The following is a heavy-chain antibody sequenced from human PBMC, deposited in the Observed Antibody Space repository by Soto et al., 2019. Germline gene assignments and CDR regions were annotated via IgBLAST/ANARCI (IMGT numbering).Heavy chain of an antibody. D-gene: IGHD3-22*01. CDR3: VKGSSGYRPYYFDS. Sequence: SRISKTTGKGLEWISYISSSGHTIYYRDSVRGRFTISRDNSKNTLYLQMNSLRVEDTALYYCVKGSSGYRPYYFDSWGQGALVTVSS. CDR2: ISSSGHTI. V-gene: IGHV3-23*01. J-gene: IGHJ4*02.